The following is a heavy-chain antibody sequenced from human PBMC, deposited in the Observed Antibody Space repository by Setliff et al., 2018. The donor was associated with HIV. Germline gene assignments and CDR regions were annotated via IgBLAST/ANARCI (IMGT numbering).Heavy chain of an antibody. CDR3: ARRLQFLEFLHGVGGLDV. CDR2: IYHSGTT. CDR1: GYPISSGYY. V-gene: IGHV4-38-2*02. Sequence: SETLSLTCTVSGYPISSGYYWGWIRQPPGKGLESIGSIYHSGTTYYNPSLKSRVTISVDTSKNQFSLKLSSTTAADTAVYYCARRLQFLEFLHGVGGLDVWGQGTTVTVSS. J-gene: IGHJ6*02. D-gene: IGHD3-3*01.